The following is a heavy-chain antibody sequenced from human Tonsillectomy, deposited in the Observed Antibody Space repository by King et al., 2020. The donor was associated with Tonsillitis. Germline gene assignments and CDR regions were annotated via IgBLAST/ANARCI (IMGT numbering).Heavy chain of an antibody. CDR3: AIQDYETDAFDI. D-gene: IGHD4-17*01. Sequence: VQLVESAGGVVQPGRSLRLSCAASGFTFSSYGMHWVRQAPGKGLEWVAVISHDGSNKYYADSVKGRFTISRDNSKNTLYLQMNSLRAEDTAFYYCAIQDYETDAFDIWGQGTMVTVSS. CDR1: GFTFSSYG. CDR2: ISHDGSNK. J-gene: IGHJ3*02. V-gene: IGHV3-33*05.